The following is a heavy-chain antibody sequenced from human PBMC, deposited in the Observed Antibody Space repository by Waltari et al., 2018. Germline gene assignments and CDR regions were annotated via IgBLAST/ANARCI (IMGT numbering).Heavy chain of an antibody. V-gene: IGHV3-15*01. CDR3: TTDVDTAMVTWFDY. CDR1: GFTFSNAW. J-gene: IGHJ4*02. D-gene: IGHD5-18*01. Sequence: EVQLVESGGGLVKPGGSLRLSCAASGFTFSNAWMSWVRQAPGKGLEWVGRIKSKTDGGTTDYAAPVKGRFTISRDDSKNTLYLQMNSLKTEDTAVYYCTTDVDTAMVTWFDYWGQGTLVTVSS. CDR2: IKSKTDGGTT.